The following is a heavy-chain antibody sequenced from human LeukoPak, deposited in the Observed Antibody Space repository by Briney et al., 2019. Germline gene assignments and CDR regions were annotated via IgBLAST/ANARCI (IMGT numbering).Heavy chain of an antibody. D-gene: IGHD3-3*01. Sequence: QPGGSLRLSCAASGFTFSSYAMSWVRQAPGKGLEWVSAVSGSGGSTYYADSVKGRFTISRDNSKNTLYLQMNSLRAEDTAVYYCAKLPIFGVVIAYYFDYWGQGTLVTVSS. V-gene: IGHV3-23*01. CDR2: VSGSGGST. CDR3: AKLPIFGVVIAYYFDY. CDR1: GFTFSSYA. J-gene: IGHJ4*02.